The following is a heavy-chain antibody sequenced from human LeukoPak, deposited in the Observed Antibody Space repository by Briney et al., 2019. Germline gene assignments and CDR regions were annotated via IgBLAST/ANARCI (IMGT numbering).Heavy chain of an antibody. CDR1: GFTFSSYA. CDR3: AKDHTYYYDSSGCY. V-gene: IGHV3-23*01. J-gene: IGHJ4*02. CDR2: ISGRGGST. D-gene: IGHD3-22*01. Sequence: GGSLRLSCAASGFTFSSYAMSWVRQAPGKGLEWVSAISGRGGSTYYADSVKGRFTISRDNSKNTLYLQMNSLRAEDAAVYYCAKDHTYYYDSSGCYWGQGTLVTVSS.